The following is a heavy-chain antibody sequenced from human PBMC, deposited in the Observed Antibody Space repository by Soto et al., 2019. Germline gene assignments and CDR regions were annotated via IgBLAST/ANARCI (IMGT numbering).Heavy chain of an antibody. CDR3: ARQGIAAAGTLDVNWFDP. CDR1: GDSISPYY. D-gene: IGHD6-13*01. CDR2: IYYSGST. V-gene: IGHV4-59*08. J-gene: IGHJ5*02. Sequence: SETLSLTCTVSGDSISPYYWSWIRQPPGKGLEWIGYIYYSGSTNYNPSLKSRVTISVDTSKNQFSLKLSSVTAADTAVYYCARQGIAAAGTLDVNWFDPWGQGTLVTVSS.